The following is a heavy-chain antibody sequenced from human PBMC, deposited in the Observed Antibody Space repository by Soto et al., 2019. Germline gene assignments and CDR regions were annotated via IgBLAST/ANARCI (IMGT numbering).Heavy chain of an antibody. CDR2: IYYSGST. CDR1: GGSISSYY. CDR3: ARISEVSNSYCRGGSGYASRPGDFDY. J-gene: IGHJ4*02. Sequence: SETLSLTCTVSGGSISSYYWSWIRQPPGKGLEWIGYIYYSGSTNYNPSLKSRVTISVDTSKNQFSLKLSSVTAADTAVYYCARISEVSNSYCRGGSGYASRPGDFDYGGQGTLVTVSS. D-gene: IGHD2-15*01. V-gene: IGHV4-59*01.